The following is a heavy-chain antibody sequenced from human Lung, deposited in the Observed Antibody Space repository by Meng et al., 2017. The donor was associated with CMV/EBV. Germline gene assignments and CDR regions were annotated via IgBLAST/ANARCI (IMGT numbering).Heavy chain of an antibody. CDR2: ISSSSSYI. D-gene: IGHD1-26*01. Sequence: VALVESGGGLVKPGGSLTLSCVASGFTFSSYSMHWVRQAPGKGLKWVSSISSSSSYIYYADSVKGRFTISRDNAKNSLHLQMNSLRAEDTAVYYCARDGRLDPWGQGTLVTVSS. J-gene: IGHJ5*02. V-gene: IGHV3-21*01. CDR3: ARDGRLDP. CDR1: GFTFSSYS.